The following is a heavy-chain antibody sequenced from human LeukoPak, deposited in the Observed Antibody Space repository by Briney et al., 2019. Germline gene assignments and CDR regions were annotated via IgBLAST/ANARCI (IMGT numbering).Heavy chain of an antibody. V-gene: IGHV3-30*18. D-gene: IGHD3-16*01. CDR1: GFTFRNYG. CDR2: ISYDGGSQ. Sequence: GSLRLSCEASGFTFRNYGVHWVRQAPGKGLEWVAVISYDGGSQYYADSVKGRFTISRDNSENTVYLQLNSLRVDDTAVYYCAKDRRMMSAYYGMDVWGLGTTVTVSS. CDR3: AKDRRMMSAYYGMDV. J-gene: IGHJ6*02.